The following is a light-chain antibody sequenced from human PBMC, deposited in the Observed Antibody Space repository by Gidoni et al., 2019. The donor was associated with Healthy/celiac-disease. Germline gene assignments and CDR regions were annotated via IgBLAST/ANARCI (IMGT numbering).Light chain of an antibody. V-gene: IGKV1-39*01. CDR2: AAS. J-gene: IGKJ5*01. Sequence: DMQMTQSPSSLSASVGDRVTITFRASQSISSYLNWYQQKPGKAPKLLIYAASSLQSGVPSRFSGSGSWTDFTLTISSLQPEDFATYYCQQSYSTPPTFGQGTRLEIK. CDR3: QQSYSTPPT. CDR1: QSISSY.